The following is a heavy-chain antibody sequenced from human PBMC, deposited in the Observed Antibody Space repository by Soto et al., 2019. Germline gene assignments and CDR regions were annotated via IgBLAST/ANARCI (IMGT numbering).Heavy chain of an antibody. J-gene: IGHJ6*02. Sequence: PXASLKISCKGSGDTFTDYWIGWVRQLPGKGLEWMGIIYPGDSDTRYSPSFQGHVTITVDKSTSTAYLQWNTLKASDTAMYYCARNISNLRYYYYAMDVWGQGTTVTASS. V-gene: IGHV5-51*01. CDR1: GDTFTDYW. CDR2: IYPGDSDT. D-gene: IGHD3-3*01. CDR3: ARNISNLRYYYYAMDV.